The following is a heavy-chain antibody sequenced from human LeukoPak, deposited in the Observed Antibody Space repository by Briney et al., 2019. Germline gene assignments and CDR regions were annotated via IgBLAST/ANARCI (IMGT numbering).Heavy chain of an antibody. V-gene: IGHV3-43D*03. Sequence: GGSLRLSCAASGFTFVDYAMHWVRQAPGKGLEWVSLINWDGGSTYYADSVKGRFTISRDNSKNPLYLEMNSLRAEDTALYYCVKAPTLTGTAYYFDYWGQGTLVTVSS. D-gene: IGHD1-1*01. CDR3: VKAPTLTGTAYYFDY. CDR1: GFTFVDYA. J-gene: IGHJ4*02. CDR2: INWDGGST.